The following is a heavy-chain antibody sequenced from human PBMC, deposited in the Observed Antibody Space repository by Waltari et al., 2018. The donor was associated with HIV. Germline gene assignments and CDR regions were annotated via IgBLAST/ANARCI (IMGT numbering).Heavy chain of an antibody. CDR1: GDSISSGGYY. CDR2: IYYTGSP. V-gene: IGHV4-31*11. CDR3: ARLADYTFDS. Sequence: QVQLRESGPGLVKPSQTLSLTCAVSGDSISSGGYYWSWVLQLPGKGLEYIGHIYYTGSPSYNPSLRRRVGISLDTSKNQVSLKVTSVTAADTAMYYCARLADYTFDSWGQGTLVTVSS. J-gene: IGHJ4*02. D-gene: IGHD4-4*01.